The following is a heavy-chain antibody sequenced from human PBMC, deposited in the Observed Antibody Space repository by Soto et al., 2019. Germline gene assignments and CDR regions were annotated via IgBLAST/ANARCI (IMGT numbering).Heavy chain of an antibody. CDR2: IRTKASNYAT. CDR1: GFTFSGSG. D-gene: IGHD4-17*01. Sequence: DVQLVESGGGLVQPGESLKLSCAASGFTFSGSGIHWVRQASGKGLEWVGHIRTKASNYATEYAASVRGRFTISRDDSKNTAYLQMASLTTEDTAVYYCMETLTPMDVWGQGTTVTVS. CDR3: METLTPMDV. V-gene: IGHV3-73*01. J-gene: IGHJ6*02.